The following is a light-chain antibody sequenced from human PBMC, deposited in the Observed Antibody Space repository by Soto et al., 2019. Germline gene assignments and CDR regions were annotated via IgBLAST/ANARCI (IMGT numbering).Light chain of an antibody. V-gene: IGLV2-23*03. CDR2: EGS. J-gene: IGLJ2*01. Sequence: QSVLTQPASVSGSPGQSITISCTGTSSDVGSYNLVSWYQQHPGKAPKLMIYEGSKRPSGVSNRFSGSKSGNTASLTISGLQAEDEADYYCFSYAGSSTLAVFGGGTKLTVL. CDR1: SSDVGSYNL. CDR3: FSYAGSSTLAV.